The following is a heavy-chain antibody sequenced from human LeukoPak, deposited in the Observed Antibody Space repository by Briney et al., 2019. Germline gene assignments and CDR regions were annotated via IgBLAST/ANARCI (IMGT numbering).Heavy chain of an antibody. CDR2: ISSGGTYK. V-gene: IGHV3-21*01. J-gene: IGHJ4*02. CDR3: ARALRGIAAAGTDY. CDR1: GFTFSDYT. D-gene: IGHD6-13*01. Sequence: GGSLRLSCAASGFTFSDYTMNWVRQAPGKGLEWVSSISSGGTYKYYADSVKGRFTISRDNAKNSLYLQMNSLRAEDTAVYYCARALRGIAAAGTDYWGQGTLVTVSS.